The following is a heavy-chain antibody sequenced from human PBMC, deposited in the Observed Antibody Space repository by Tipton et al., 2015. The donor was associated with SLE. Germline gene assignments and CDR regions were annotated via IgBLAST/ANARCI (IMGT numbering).Heavy chain of an antibody. J-gene: IGHJ6*03. CDR2: IYYSGST. Sequence: TLSLTCTVSGGSISSYYWSWIRQPPGKGLEWIGYIYYSGSTNYNPSLKSRVTISVDTSKNQFSLKLSSVTAADTAVYYCARGTRLGNHFYYFHMDFWGKGPPVTVSS. CDR3: ARGTRLGNHFYYFHMDF. V-gene: IGHV4-59*01. D-gene: IGHD7-27*01. CDR1: GGSISSYY.